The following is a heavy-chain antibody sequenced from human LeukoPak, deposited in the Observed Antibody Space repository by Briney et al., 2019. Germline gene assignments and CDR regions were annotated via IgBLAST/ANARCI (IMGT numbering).Heavy chain of an antibody. Sequence: GGSLRLSCAASGFTFSSYAMTWVRQAPGKGLEWVSSITNSAGSTFYADSVKGRFTIIRDNSKDTLYLQMDSLRPEHTAVYYCAKDRTRAFFGVVITYFADWGQGTLVTVSS. D-gene: IGHD3-3*01. J-gene: IGHJ4*02. V-gene: IGHV3-23*01. CDR3: AKDRTRAFFGVVITYFAD. CDR1: GFTFSSYA. CDR2: ITNSAGST.